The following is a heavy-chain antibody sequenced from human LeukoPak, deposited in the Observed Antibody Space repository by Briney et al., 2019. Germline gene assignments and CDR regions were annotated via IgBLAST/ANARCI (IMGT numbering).Heavy chain of an antibody. CDR3: AELGITMIGGV. CDR1: GFIFSNHG. CDR2: ISGDAGRT. D-gene: IGHD3-10*02. J-gene: IGHJ6*04. V-gene: IGHV3-23*01. Sequence: PGGTLRLSCAASGFIFSNHGMNWVRQAPGKGLEWVSGISGDAGRTYYADSVKGRFTISRDNAKNSLYLQMNSLRAEDTAVYYCAELGITMIGGVWGKGTTVTISS.